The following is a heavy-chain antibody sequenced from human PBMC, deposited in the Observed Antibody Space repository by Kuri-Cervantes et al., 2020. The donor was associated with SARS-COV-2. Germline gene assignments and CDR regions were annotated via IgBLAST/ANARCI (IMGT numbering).Heavy chain of an antibody. J-gene: IGHJ6*02. D-gene: IGHD3-16*02. CDR1: GGSFSGYY. CDR3: ARGPGLYSRKAYGMDV. V-gene: IGHV4-34*01. CDR2: INHSGST. Sequence: ESLKISCAVYGGSFSGYYWSWIRQPPGKGLEWIGEINHSGSTNYNPSLKSRVTISVDTPKNQFSLKLSSVTAADTAVYYCARGPGLYSRKAYGMDVWGQGTTVTVSS.